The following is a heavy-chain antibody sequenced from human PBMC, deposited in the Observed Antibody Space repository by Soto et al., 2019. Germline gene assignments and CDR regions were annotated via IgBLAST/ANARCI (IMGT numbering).Heavy chain of an antibody. CDR2: INHSGST. J-gene: IGHJ6*03. V-gene: IGHV4-34*01. Sequence: SETLSLTCAVYGGSFSGYYWSWIRQPPGKGLEWIGEINHSGSTNYNPSLKSRVTISVDTSKNQFSLKLSSVTAADTAVYYCARVCSTGYYMDVWGKGTTVTVSS. CDR1: GGSFSGYY. D-gene: IGHD2-2*01. CDR3: ARVCSTGYYMDV.